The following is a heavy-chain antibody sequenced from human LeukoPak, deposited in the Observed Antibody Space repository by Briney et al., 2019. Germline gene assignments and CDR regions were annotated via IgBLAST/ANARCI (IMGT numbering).Heavy chain of an antibody. CDR3: SRVPVPHGNGLYWFEP. Sequence: GGSLRLSCPASGFIFSNYAVRWLRQAPGKGLEWVSGISGSGAKTYYADSVKGRFTISRDNSRNTLYIKMNRLNVEDMDVKYLSRVPVPHGNGLYWFEPWGQGTLVIVSS. V-gene: IGHV3-23*01. CDR1: GFIFSNYA. CDR2: ISGSGAKT. J-gene: IGHJ5*02. D-gene: IGHD1-14*01.